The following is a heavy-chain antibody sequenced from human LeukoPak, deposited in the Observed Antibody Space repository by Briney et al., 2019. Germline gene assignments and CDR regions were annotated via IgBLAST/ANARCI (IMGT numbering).Heavy chain of an antibody. Sequence: SETLSLTCTVSGGSISSSSYYWGWIRQPPGKGLEWIGIIYYSGSTYYNPSLKSRVTISVDTSKNQFSLKVRSVTAADTAVYYCARPQGVASVWDFDYWGQGTLVTVSS. D-gene: IGHD5-12*01. CDR3: ARPQGVASVWDFDY. V-gene: IGHV4-39*01. CDR1: GGSISSSSYY. J-gene: IGHJ4*02. CDR2: IYYSGST.